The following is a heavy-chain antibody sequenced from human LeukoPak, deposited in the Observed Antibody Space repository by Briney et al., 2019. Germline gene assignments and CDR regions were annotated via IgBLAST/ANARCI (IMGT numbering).Heavy chain of an antibody. CDR3: ARGELRFLEQGRNYYYYYGMDV. D-gene: IGHD3-3*01. Sequence: ASVKVSCKASGYTFTSYYMHWVRQAPGQGLEWMGIINPSGGSTSYAQKFQGRVTMTRDTSTSTVYMELSSLRSEDTAVYYCARGELRFLEQGRNYYYYYGMDVWGQGTTVTVSS. CDR2: INPSGGST. CDR1: GYTFTSYY. J-gene: IGHJ6*02. V-gene: IGHV1-46*01.